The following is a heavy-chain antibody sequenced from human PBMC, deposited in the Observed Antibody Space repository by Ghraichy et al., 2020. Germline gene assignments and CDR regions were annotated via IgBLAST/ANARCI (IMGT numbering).Heavy chain of an antibody. CDR2: IGSSGSIV. Sequence: GGSLRLSCAASGFNFRGYEMSWVRQAPVQGLERVASIGSSGSIVYYADSVKGRFTICRDNTKSSRSLQMSSLKAEDTAVYYSVRDGGTRQFESWFDPWGQGTLVSVSS. V-gene: IGHV3-48*03. J-gene: IGHJ5*02. D-gene: IGHD1/OR15-1a*01. CDR3: VRDGGTRQFESWFDP. CDR1: GFNFRGYE.